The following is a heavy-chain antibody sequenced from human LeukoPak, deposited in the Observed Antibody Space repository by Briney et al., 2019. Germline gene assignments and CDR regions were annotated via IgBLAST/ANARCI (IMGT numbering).Heavy chain of an antibody. CDR1: GFTFSSYG. Sequence: AGGSLRLSCAASGFTFSSYGMSWVRQAPGKGLEWVANIKQDGSEKYYVDSVKGRFTISRDNAKNSLYLQMNSLRAEDTAVYYCARVHSSGWYIYWGQGTLVTVSS. CDR3: ARVHSSGWYIY. J-gene: IGHJ4*02. V-gene: IGHV3-7*01. CDR2: IKQDGSEK. D-gene: IGHD6-19*01.